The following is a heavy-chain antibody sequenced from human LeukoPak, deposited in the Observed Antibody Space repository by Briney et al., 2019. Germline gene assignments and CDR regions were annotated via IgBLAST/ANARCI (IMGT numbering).Heavy chain of an antibody. CDR1: GGSISSYY. Sequence: SETLPLTCTVSGGSISSYYWSWTRQPPGKGLEWIGYIYYSGSTNYNPSLKSRVTISVDTSKNQFSLKLSSVTAADTAVYYCAAANRFGELKSYWGQGTLVTVSS. CDR2: IYYSGST. D-gene: IGHD3-10*01. V-gene: IGHV4-59*01. J-gene: IGHJ4*02. CDR3: AAANRFGELKSY.